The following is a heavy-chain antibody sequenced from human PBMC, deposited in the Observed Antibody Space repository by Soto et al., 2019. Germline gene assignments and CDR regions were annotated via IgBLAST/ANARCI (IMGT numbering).Heavy chain of an antibody. CDR2: VTKSGDYT. CDR3: ATGGP. V-gene: IGHV3-21*01. CDR1: GFRFSDYS. Sequence: EVQLVESGGGLVKPGGSLRLSCVASGFRFSDYSMNWVRQAPGKGLEWVASVTKSGDYTHHADSVKGRFTISRDNAKNSLYLQMNSLTVEDTGIYYCATGGPWGPGALVTVSS. J-gene: IGHJ5*02.